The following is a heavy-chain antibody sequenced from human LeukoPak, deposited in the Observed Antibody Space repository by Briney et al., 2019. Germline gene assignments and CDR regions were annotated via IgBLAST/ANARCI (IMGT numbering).Heavy chain of an antibody. D-gene: IGHD5-24*01. CDR3: ARDPQRWQQLPHYWYFDL. CDR2: ISYDGSNK. V-gene: IGHV3-30*03. CDR1: GSIFATYG. J-gene: IGHJ2*01. Sequence: GRSLRLSCATSGSIFATYGIHWVRQAPGKGLEWVAVISYDGSNKFYTDSVKGRFTMSRDSSKNTLYLQMNSLRSDDTAVHYCARDPQRWQQLPHYWYFDLWGRGTLVTVSS.